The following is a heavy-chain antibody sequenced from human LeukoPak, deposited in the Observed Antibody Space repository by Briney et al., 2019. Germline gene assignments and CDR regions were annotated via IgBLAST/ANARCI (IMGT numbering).Heavy chain of an antibody. V-gene: IGHV3-23*01. Sequence: GGSLRLSCAASGFTFSSYAMSWVRQAPGKGLEWVSAISGSGGSTYYADSVKGRFTISRDNSKNTLYLQMNSLRAEDTAVYYCAKGVPESYYDSSGSYSWGQGTLVTVSS. CDR3: AKGVPESYYDSSGSYS. D-gene: IGHD3-22*01. CDR1: GFTFSSYA. J-gene: IGHJ4*02. CDR2: ISGSGGST.